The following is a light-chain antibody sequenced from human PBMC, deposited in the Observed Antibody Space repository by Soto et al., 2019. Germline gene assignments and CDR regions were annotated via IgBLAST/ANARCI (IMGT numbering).Light chain of an antibody. J-gene: IGKJ1*01. Sequence: DIQMTPSPSTLSASVGDRVTITCRASQSISNRWAWYQQKPGKAPKVLIYDASSLESGVPSRFSGSGSGTEFILTISSLQPDDVASYCCQHYGGMWTCGQGTKVE. CDR1: QSISNR. CDR3: QHYGGMWT. V-gene: IGKV1-5*01. CDR2: DAS.